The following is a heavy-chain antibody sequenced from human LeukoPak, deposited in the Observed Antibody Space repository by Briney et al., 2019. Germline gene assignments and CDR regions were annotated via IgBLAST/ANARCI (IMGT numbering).Heavy chain of an antibody. J-gene: IGHJ3*02. V-gene: IGHV3-48*01. CDR1: GFTFTIFG. D-gene: IGHD3-3*01. CDR2: LGARSGIT. CDR3: ARTYDFGRGPPGDAFDN. Sequence: GGSLRLSCAASGFTFTIFGLNWVRQAPGKGPEWVSYLGARSGITYYADSVQGRFTISRDNAKESVFLQMNSLRADDTAVYYCARTYDFGRGPPGDAFDNWGPGTLVIVSS.